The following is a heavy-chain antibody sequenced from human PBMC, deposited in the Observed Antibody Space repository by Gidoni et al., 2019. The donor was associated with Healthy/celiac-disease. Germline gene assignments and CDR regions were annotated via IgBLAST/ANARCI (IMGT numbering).Heavy chain of an antibody. Sequence: QVQLQESGPGLVKPSQTLSLTCTVSGGSISSGSYYWSWLRQPAGKGLEWIGRIYTSGSTNYNPSLKSRVTISVDTSKNQFSLKLSSVTAADTAVYYCAREAIRWGHAFDIWGQGTMVTVSS. V-gene: IGHV4-61*02. CDR1: GGSISSGSYY. D-gene: IGHD2-2*02. J-gene: IGHJ3*02. CDR3: AREAIRWGHAFDI. CDR2: IYTSGST.